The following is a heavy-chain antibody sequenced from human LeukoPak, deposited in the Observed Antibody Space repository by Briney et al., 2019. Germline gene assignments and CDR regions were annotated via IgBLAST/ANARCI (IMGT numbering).Heavy chain of an antibody. V-gene: IGHV3-48*01. D-gene: IGHD2-15*01. Sequence: PGGSLRLSCAASGFTFSSYSMNWVRQAPGKGLEWVSYISSSSNTIYYADSVKGRFTISRDNSKNTLYLQMNSLRAEDTAVYYCAKDRTPYCSGGSCYFYWGQGTLVTVSS. CDR2: ISSSSNTI. CDR1: GFTFSSYS. J-gene: IGHJ4*02. CDR3: AKDRTPYCSGGSCYFY.